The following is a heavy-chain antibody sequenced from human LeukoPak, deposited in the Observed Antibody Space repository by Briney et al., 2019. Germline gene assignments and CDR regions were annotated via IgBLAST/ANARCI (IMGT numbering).Heavy chain of an antibody. V-gene: IGHV4-4*02. CDR1: GDSISGSNW. CDR3: ARDYGDFECYFDY. CDR2: IYYSGST. J-gene: IGHJ4*02. Sequence: SGTLSLTCGVSGDSISGSNWWSWVRQPPGKGLEWIGYIYYSGSTNYNPSLKSRVTISVDTSKNQFSLKLSSVTAADTAVYYCARDYGDFECYFDYWGQGTLVTVSS. D-gene: IGHD4-17*01.